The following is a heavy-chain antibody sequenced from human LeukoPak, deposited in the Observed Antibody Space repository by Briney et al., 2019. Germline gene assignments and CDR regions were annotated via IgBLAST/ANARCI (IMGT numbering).Heavy chain of an antibody. CDR3: TSGLSVLRSNNTPVDY. Sequence: PGGSLRLSCAASGFTFSGSAMHWVRQASGKGLEWVGRIRSKANSYATTYAASVKGRFTISRDDSKNTAYLQMNSLKTEDTAVYYCTSGLSVLRSNNTPVDYWGQGTLVTVSS. D-gene: IGHD4-17*01. CDR1: GFTFSGSA. V-gene: IGHV3-73*01. CDR2: IRSKANSYAT. J-gene: IGHJ4*02.